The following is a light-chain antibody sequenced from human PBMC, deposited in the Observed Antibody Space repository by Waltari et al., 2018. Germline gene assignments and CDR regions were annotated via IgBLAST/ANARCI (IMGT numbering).Light chain of an antibody. Sequence: DTVMTQSPDSLAVSLGERATISCKSSQTLLYRANNKSYLVRYQQKPGQPPKKLRYWACTREPGVPDRFSCSGSGTDFTLTINSLQAEDVAVYYCHQDYSVPFTFGGGTKVELK. V-gene: IGKV4-1*01. CDR1: QTLLYRANNKSY. CDR2: WAC. CDR3: HQDYSVPFT. J-gene: IGKJ4*01.